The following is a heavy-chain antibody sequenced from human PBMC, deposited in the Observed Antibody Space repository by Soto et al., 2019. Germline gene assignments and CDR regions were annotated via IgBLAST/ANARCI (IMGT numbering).Heavy chain of an antibody. CDR1: GLTFSSYG. V-gene: IGHV3-23*01. D-gene: IGHD3-3*01. CDR3: AKSAGFNYYYYMDV. CDR2: ISGSGGST. J-gene: IGHJ6*03. Sequence: GGSLRLSCAASGLTFSSYGMSWVRQAPGKGLEWVSAISGSGGSTYYADSVKGRFTISRDNSKNMLYLQMNSLRAEDTAVYYCAKSAGFNYYYYMDVWGKGTTVTVSS.